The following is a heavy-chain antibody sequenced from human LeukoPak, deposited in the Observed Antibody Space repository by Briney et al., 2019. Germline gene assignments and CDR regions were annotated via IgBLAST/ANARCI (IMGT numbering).Heavy chain of an antibody. J-gene: IGHJ4*02. CDR2: ISGSAGNT. V-gene: IGHV3-23*01. CDR1: GFVFSNFA. D-gene: IGHD1-1*01. Sequence: GGSLRLSCAASGFVFSNFAMSWVRQAPGKGLEWVSTISGSAGNTYYANSVKGRFTISRDNSKSTLYLQMDSLRADDTAVYYCVQDSRSRDYWYDAFDCWGRGTLVTVSS. CDR3: VQDSRSRDYWYDAFDC.